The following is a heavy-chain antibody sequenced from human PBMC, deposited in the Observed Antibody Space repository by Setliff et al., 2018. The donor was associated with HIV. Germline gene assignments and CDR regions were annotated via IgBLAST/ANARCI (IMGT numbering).Heavy chain of an antibody. Sequence: LRLSCAASGFTFSRYGMHWVRQAPGKGLEWVAFISYDGSKKYDADFVKGRFTISRDNSKNTLYLQMNSLRAEDTAVYYCARVPLLGHTLDYWGQGTLVTVSS. CDR3: ARVPLLGHTLDY. CDR2: ISYDGSKK. J-gene: IGHJ4*02. CDR1: GFTFSRYG. V-gene: IGHV3-30*04.